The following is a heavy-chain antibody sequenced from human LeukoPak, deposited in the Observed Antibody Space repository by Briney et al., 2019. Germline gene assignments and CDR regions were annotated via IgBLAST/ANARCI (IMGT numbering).Heavy chain of an antibody. V-gene: IGHV1-2*02. CDR1: GYTFTGYY. CDR2: INPNSGGT. J-gene: IGHJ5*02. CDR3: ARGWGLITMVRGVLAWFDP. Sequence: ASVKVSCKASGYTFTGYYMHWVRQAPGQGLEWMGWINPNSGGTNYAQKFQGRVTMTRDTSISTAYMELSRLRSDDTAVYYCARGWGLITMVRGVLAWFDPWGQGTLVTVSS. D-gene: IGHD3-10*01.